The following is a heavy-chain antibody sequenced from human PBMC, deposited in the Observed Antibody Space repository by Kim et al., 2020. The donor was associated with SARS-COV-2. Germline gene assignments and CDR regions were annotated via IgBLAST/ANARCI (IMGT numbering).Heavy chain of an antibody. D-gene: IGHD6-13*01. Sequence: LKSRVTISVDTSKNQFSLKLSSVTAADTSVYYCARARSSSWPYYYYGMDVWGQGTTVTVSS. CDR3: ARARSSSWPYYYYGMDV. V-gene: IGHV4-34*01. J-gene: IGHJ6*02.